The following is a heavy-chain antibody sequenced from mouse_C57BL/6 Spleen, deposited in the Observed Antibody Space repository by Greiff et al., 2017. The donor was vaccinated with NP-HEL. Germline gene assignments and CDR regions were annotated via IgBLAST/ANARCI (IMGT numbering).Heavy chain of an antibody. D-gene: IGHD2-10*02. CDR3: ARDRGYGHYYFDY. CDR2: ISDGGSYT. J-gene: IGHJ2*01. Sequence: EVMLVESGGGLVKPGGSLKLSCAASGFTFSSYAMSWVRQTPEKRLEWVATISDGGSYTYYPDNVKGRFTISRDNAKNNLYLQMSHLKSEDTAMDYCARDRGYGHYYFDYWGQGTTLTVSS. V-gene: IGHV5-4*01. CDR1: GFTFSSYA.